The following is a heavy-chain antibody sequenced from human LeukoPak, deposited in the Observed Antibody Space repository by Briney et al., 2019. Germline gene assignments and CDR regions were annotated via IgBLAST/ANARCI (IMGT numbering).Heavy chain of an antibody. Sequence: SVKVSCKASGGTFSSYAISWVRQAPGQGLEWMGGIIPIFGTANYAQKFQGRVTITTDESTSTAYMELSSLRSEDTAMYYCAKESTVTAGGFDYWGQGTLVTVSS. D-gene: IGHD4-17*01. CDR1: GGTFSSYA. CDR3: AKESTVTAGGFDY. CDR2: IIPIFGTA. V-gene: IGHV1-69*05. J-gene: IGHJ4*02.